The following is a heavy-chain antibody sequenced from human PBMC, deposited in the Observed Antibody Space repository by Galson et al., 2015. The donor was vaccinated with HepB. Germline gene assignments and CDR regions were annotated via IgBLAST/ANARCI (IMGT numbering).Heavy chain of an antibody. V-gene: IGHV1-69*13. CDR2: IFPMFGSA. D-gene: IGHD6-19*01. Sequence: SVKVSCKASGGTFRNYPISWVRQAPGKGLEWMGGIFPMFGSANYAQKFQGRVTLTADESTRTAYMELRSLKSEDTAMYSCARDRYSAGWKIGLFDYWGQGSLVTVSS. J-gene: IGHJ4*02. CDR3: ARDRYSAGWKIGLFDY. CDR1: GGTFRNYP.